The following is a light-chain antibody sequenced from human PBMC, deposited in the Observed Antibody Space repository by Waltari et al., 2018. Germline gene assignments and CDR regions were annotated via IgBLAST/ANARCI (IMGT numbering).Light chain of an antibody. Sequence: DIQITQSPSSLSASIGDRVTITCRACYAFTNSLAWYQQKPGKAPKLLLYAASRLESGVPSRFSGSGSGTDYTLTISSLQPEDFATYYCQQYWSIPWTVGQGTKVEI. CDR2: AAS. CDR1: YAFTNS. CDR3: QQYWSIPWT. J-gene: IGKJ1*01. V-gene: IGKV1-NL1*01.